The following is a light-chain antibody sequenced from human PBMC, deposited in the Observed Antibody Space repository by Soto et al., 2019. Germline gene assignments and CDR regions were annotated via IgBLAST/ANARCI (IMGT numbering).Light chain of an antibody. CDR1: QTISWY. CDR3: QQRYTTPRT. CDR2: AAS. J-gene: IGKJ1*01. Sequence: DIQMTQSPSSLSASVGDRVTITCRASQTISWYLNWYQQKPGKAPNLLIYAASNLQSGVPSRFSGSGSGTDFTLTISSLQPEDFATYYCQQRYTTPRTFGQGTKVEIK. V-gene: IGKV1-39*01.